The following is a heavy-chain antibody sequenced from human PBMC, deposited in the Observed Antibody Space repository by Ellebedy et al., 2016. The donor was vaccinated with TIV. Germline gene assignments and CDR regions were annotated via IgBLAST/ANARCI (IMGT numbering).Heavy chain of an antibody. CDR3: ARLPCGSTACGGNAFDI. D-gene: IGHD2-2*01. Sequence: ASVKVSXKASSYSFASYGINWVRQAPGQGLEWMGWISTYNGKTESAQKFQGRVTMTTSASRTTAYMELRSLRSDDTAVYYCARLPCGSTACGGNAFDIWGRGSMVTVSS. V-gene: IGHV1-18*01. J-gene: IGHJ3*02. CDR1: SYSFASYG. CDR2: ISTYNGKT.